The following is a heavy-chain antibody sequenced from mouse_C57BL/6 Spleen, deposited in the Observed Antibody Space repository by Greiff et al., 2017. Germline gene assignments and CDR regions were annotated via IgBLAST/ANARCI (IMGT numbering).Heavy chain of an antibody. D-gene: IGHD2-4*01. CDR3: ARDSIYYDYSYWYFDV. CDR1: GFTFSDYY. V-gene: IGHV5-16*01. J-gene: IGHJ1*03. CDR2: INYDGSST. Sequence: EVKLMESEGGLVQPGSSMKLSCTASGFTFSDYYMAWVRQVPEKGLEWVANINYDGSSTYYLDSLKSRFIISRDNAKNILYLQMSSLKSEDTATYYCARDSIYYDYSYWYFDVWGTGTTVTVSS.